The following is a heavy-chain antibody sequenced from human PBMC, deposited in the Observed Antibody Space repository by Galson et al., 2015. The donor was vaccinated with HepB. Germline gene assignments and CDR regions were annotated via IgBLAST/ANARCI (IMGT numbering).Heavy chain of an antibody. J-gene: IGHJ3*02. CDR3: ARVLKTHSGSYYVDDPYDDAFDI. Sequence: SVKVSCKASGYTFTSYAMSWVRQAPGQGLEWMGRIIPILGIANYAQKFQGRVTITADKSTSTAYMELSSPRSEDTAVYYCARVLKTHSGSYYVDDPYDDAFDIWGQGTMVTVSS. CDR1: GYTFTSYA. D-gene: IGHD1-26*01. CDR2: IIPILGIA. V-gene: IGHV1-69*04.